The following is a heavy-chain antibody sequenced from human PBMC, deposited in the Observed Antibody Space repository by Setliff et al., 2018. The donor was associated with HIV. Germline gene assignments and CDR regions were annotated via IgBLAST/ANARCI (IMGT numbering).Heavy chain of an antibody. Sequence: SVKVSCKASGVTFNYSFITWVRQAPGKGLEWMGGVVPTIHEATYAQKFQGRVTITADESATTVYMEMSGLTSEDTAIYYCARGADARGYFYREYFQHWGQGTLVTVSS. V-gene: IGHV1-69*13. CDR3: ARGADARGYFYREYFQH. D-gene: IGHD3-22*01. CDR2: VVPTIHEA. CDR1: GVTFNYSF. J-gene: IGHJ1*01.